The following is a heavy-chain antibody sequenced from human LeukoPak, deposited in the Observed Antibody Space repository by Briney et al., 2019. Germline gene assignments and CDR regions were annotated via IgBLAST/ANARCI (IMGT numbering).Heavy chain of an antibody. V-gene: IGHV3-23*01. CDR2: ISGSGDST. J-gene: IGHJ4*02. CDR1: GFTFSSYA. D-gene: IGHD5-18*01. Sequence: GGSLRLSCAASGFTFSSYAMSWVRQAPGKGLEWVSAISGSGDSTYYADSVKGRFTISRDNAKNSLYLQMNSLRAEDTAVYYCARPDTAYGYFDYWGQGTLVTVSS. CDR3: ARPDTAYGYFDY.